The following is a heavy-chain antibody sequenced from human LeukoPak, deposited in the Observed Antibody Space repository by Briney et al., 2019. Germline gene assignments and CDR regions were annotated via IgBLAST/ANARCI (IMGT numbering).Heavy chain of an antibody. CDR1: GYTFTSYY. Sequence: ASVKVSCKASGYTFTSYYMNWVRQAPGQGLEWMGIINPSGGSTSYAQKFQGRVTMTSDTSTSTVYMELSSLRSENTAVYYCARGMVRGGGYWGQGTLVTVSS. CDR2: INPSGGST. J-gene: IGHJ4*02. V-gene: IGHV1-46*01. CDR3: ARGMVRGGGY. D-gene: IGHD3-10*01.